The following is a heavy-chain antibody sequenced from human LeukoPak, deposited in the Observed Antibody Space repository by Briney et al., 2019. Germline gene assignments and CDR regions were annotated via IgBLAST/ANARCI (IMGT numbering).Heavy chain of an antibody. V-gene: IGHV1-46*01. CDR3: ARDRDTGALWFGELSSIDY. J-gene: IGHJ4*02. Sequence: ASVKVSCKASGYTFTSYYMHWVRQAPGQGLEWMGIINPSGGSISYAQKFQGRVTMTRDTSTSTVYMELSSLRSEDTAVYYCARDRDTGALWFGELSSIDYWGQGTLVTVSS. CDR1: GYTFTSYY. CDR2: INPSGGSI. D-gene: IGHD3-10*01.